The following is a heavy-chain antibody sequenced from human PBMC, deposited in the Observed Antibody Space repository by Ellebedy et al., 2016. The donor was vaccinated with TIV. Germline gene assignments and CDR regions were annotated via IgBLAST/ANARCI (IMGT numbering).Heavy chain of an antibody. CDR3: ARDGGSSWYRRGLDFDY. CDR1: GFTVSSNY. J-gene: IGHJ4*02. D-gene: IGHD6-13*01. Sequence: GESLKISCAASGFTVSSNYMSWVRQAPGKGLEWVSVIYSGGSTYYADSVKGRFTISRDNSKNTLYLQMNSLRAEDTAVYYCARDGGSSWYRRGLDFDYWGQGTLVTVSS. CDR2: IYSGGST. V-gene: IGHV3-66*01.